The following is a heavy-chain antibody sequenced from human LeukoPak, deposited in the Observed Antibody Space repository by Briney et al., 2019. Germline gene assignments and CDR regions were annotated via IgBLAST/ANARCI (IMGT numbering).Heavy chain of an antibody. CDR2: IRYDGSNK. D-gene: IGHD6-19*01. CDR3: AKGYSSGWYLDY. V-gene: IGHV3-30*02. J-gene: IGHJ4*02. CDR1: GFTFSSYE. Sequence: GGSLRLSCAASGFTFSSYEMNWVRQAPGKGLEWVAFIRYDGSNKYYADSVKGRFTISRDNSKNTLYLQMNSLRAEDTAVYYCAKGYSSGWYLDYWGQGTLVTVSS.